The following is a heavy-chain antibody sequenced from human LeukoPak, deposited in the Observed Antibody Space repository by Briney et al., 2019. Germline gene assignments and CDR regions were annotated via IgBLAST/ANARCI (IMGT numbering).Heavy chain of an antibody. CDR3: ARGSTDYDFWSGHLAFDI. CDR1: GYTFTSYY. CDR2: INPSGGST. Sequence: ASVKVSCKASGYTFTSYYMHWVRQAPGQGLEWMGIINPSGGSTSYAQKFQGRVTMTRNTSISTAYMELSSLRSEDTAVYYCARGSTDYDFWSGHLAFDIWGQGTMVTVSS. V-gene: IGHV1-46*01. D-gene: IGHD3-3*01. J-gene: IGHJ3*02.